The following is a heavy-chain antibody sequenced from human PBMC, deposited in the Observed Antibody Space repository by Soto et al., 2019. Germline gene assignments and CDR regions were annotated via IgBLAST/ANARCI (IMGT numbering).Heavy chain of an antibody. Sequence: GGSLRLSCAASGFTFSSYWMHWVRQAPGKGLVWVSRINSDGSSTSYADSVKGRFTISRDNAKNTLYLQMNSLRAEDTAVYYCARDLPLLWFGEFPPWGNMDVWGQGTTVTVS. CDR1: GFTFSSYW. D-gene: IGHD3-10*01. J-gene: IGHJ6*02. CDR2: INSDGSST. CDR3: ARDLPLLWFGEFPPWGNMDV. V-gene: IGHV3-74*01.